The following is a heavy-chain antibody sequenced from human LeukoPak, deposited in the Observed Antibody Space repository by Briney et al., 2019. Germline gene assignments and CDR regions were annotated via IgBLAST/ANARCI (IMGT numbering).Heavy chain of an antibody. Sequence: ASVKVSCKASGYTFTGYYMHWVRQAPGQGLEWMGWINPNSGGTNYAQKFQGRVTMTTDTSTSTAYMELRSLRSDDTAVYYCARDRLKSGSPDYWGQGTLVTVSS. CDR2: INPNSGGT. CDR3: ARDRLKSGSPDY. V-gene: IGHV1-2*02. J-gene: IGHJ4*02. CDR1: GYTFTGYY. D-gene: IGHD1-26*01.